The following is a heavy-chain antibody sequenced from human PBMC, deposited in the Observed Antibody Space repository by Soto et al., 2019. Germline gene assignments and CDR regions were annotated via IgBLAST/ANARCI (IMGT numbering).Heavy chain of an antibody. CDR3: ARVLEFDVFDY. V-gene: IGHV1-46*01. D-gene: IGHD3-10*01. J-gene: IGHJ4*02. Sequence: QVQLVQSGAEVKKPGASVKVSCKASGYTFTSYYMHWVRQAPGQGLEWMGIINPSGGSTSYAQKFQGRVTMTRDTSTSTVYMELSSLRAEDTAVYYCARVLEFDVFDYWGQGTLVTVSS. CDR1: GYTFTSYY. CDR2: INPSGGST.